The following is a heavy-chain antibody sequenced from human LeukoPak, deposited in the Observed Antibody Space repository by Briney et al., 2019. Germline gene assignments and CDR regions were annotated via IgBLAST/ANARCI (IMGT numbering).Heavy chain of an antibody. J-gene: IGHJ4*02. CDR3: ARGVGYDFWSGYTELDY. D-gene: IGHD3-3*01. CDR1: GYTFTSYY. CDR2: INPSGGST. V-gene: IGHV1-46*01. Sequence: GASVKVSCKASGYTFTSYYMHWVRQAPGQGLEWMGIINPSGGSTSYAQKFQGRVTMTRNTSISTAYMELSSLRSEDTAVYYCARGVGYDFWSGYTELDYWGQGTLVTVSS.